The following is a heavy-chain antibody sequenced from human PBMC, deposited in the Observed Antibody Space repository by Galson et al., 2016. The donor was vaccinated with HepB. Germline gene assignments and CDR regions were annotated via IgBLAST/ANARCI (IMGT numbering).Heavy chain of an antibody. J-gene: IGHJ5*02. D-gene: IGHD3-10*01. CDR3: AHLDWYDSHSGNYSSHPINWFDP. CDR2: IYWNDDK. CDR1: GFSLTTTGVG. Sequence: PALVQPTQTLTLTCTFSGFSLTTTGVGVGWVRQPPGKALQWLAVIYWNDDKHYSPSLKSRITITKDTSNNKVVLTMTDMDPVDTATYYCAHLDWYDSHSGNYSSHPINWFDPWGQGTLVTVSS. V-gene: IGHV2-5*01.